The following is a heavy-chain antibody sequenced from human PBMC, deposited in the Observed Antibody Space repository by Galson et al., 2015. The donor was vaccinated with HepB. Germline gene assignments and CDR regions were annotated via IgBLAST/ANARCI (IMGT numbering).Heavy chain of an antibody. D-gene: IGHD6-13*01. V-gene: IGHV3-53*01. Sequence: SLRLSCAASGFTVSSNYMSWVRQAPGKGLEWVSVIYSGGSTYYADSVKGRFTISRDNSKNTLYLQMNSLRAEDTAVYYCARDSPHDIAAAGTRGYYFDYWGQGTLVTVSS. CDR1: GFTVSSNY. CDR3: ARDSPHDIAAAGTRGYYFDY. J-gene: IGHJ4*02. CDR2: IYSGGST.